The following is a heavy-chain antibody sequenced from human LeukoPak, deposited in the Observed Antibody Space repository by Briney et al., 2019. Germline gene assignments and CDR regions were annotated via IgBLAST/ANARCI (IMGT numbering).Heavy chain of an antibody. CDR2: ISAYNGNT. J-gene: IGHJ5*02. CDR1: GYTFTSYY. D-gene: IGHD6-19*01. CDR3: ARGVEYSSGWFYQQYNWFDP. V-gene: IGHV1-18*04. Sequence: ASVKVSCKASGYTFTSYYMHWVRQAPGQGLEWMGWISAYNGNTNYAQKLRGRVTMTTDTSTSTAYMELRSLRSDDTAVYYCARGVEYSSGWFYQQYNWFDPWGQGTLVTVSS.